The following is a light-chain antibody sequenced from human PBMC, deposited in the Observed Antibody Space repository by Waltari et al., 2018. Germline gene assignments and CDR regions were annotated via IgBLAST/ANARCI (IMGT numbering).Light chain of an antibody. J-gene: IGLJ1*01. CDR1: ALPNKY. CDR3: QSADTSGNYV. V-gene: IGLV3-25*03. Sequence: SYELTQTPSVSVSPGQTARITCSGDALPNKYAYWYQHKPGQAPVVVIYKDTQRPSGIPARFSGSTSGTTVTLTISGVQAEDEADYYCQSADTSGNYVFGPGTKVTVV. CDR2: KDT.